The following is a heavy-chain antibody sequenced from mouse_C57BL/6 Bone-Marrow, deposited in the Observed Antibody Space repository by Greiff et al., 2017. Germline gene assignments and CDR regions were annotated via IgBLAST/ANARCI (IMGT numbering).Heavy chain of an antibody. CDR1: GYAFSSSW. CDR2: IYPGDGDT. J-gene: IGHJ2*01. V-gene: IGHV1-82*01. Sequence: QVQLQQSGPELVKPGASVKISCKASGYAFSSSWMNWVKQRPGKGLEWIGRIYPGDGDTNYNGKFKGKATLTADKSSSTAYMQLSSLTSEDSAVYFCARRNWDHFDYGGQGTTLTVSS. D-gene: IGHD4-1*01. CDR3: ARRNWDHFDY.